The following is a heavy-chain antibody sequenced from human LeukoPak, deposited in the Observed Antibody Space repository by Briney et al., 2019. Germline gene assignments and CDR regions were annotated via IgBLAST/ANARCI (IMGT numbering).Heavy chain of an antibody. Sequence: SETLSLTCTVSGGSISSGSYYWSWIRQPAGKGLEWIGRIYTSGSTNYNPSLKSRVTISVDTSKNQFSLKLSSVTAADTAVYYCASTFWSGYYREESAFDIWGQGTMVTVSS. J-gene: IGHJ3*02. D-gene: IGHD3-3*01. V-gene: IGHV4-61*02. CDR3: ASTFWSGYYREESAFDI. CDR2: IYTSGST. CDR1: GGSISSGSYY.